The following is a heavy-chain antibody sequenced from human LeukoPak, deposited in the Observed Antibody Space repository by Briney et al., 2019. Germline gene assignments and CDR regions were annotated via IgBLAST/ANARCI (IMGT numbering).Heavy chain of an antibody. CDR2: INPNSGGT. J-gene: IGHJ4*02. V-gene: IGHV1-2*02. CDR1: GYTFTGYY. CDR3: ARVKDGLEYHSFDY. D-gene: IGHD1-1*01. Sequence: ASVKVSCKASGYTFTGYYIHWVRQAPGQGLEWMGWINPNSGGTDYAQKFQGRVSMTRDTSISTAYMEVSSLRSDDTAVFFCARVKDGLEYHSFDYWGQGTLVTVSS.